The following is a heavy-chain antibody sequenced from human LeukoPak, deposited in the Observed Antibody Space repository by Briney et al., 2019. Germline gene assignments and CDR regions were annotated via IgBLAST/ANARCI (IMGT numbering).Heavy chain of an antibody. CDR3: ARVGITMVRGPFDY. V-gene: IGHV3-30*02. J-gene: IGHJ4*02. CDR2: VRYDGIEK. CDR1: GFSFSSYG. D-gene: IGHD3-10*01. Sequence: GGSLRLSCDASGFSFSSYGMHWVRQAPGKGLDWVAYVRYDGIEKFYGDSVKGRFTISRDNSKNTLYLQMNSLRAEDTAVYYCARVGITMVRGPFDYWGQGTLVTVSS.